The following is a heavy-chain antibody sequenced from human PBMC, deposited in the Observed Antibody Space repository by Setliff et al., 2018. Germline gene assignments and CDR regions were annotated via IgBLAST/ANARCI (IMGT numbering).Heavy chain of an antibody. J-gene: IGHJ4*02. V-gene: IGHV4-34*10. Sequence: SETLSLTCTFYGGPFSDYYWGWVRQTPGKGLEWIAEINPSGTTNYIPSLRSRVTMSVDTSKKQLSLKLSSVTAADTAVYYCARDPSSVAARPGYWGQGTLVTVSS. CDR3: ARDPSSVAARPGY. CDR1: GGPFSDYY. CDR2: INPSGTT. D-gene: IGHD6-6*01.